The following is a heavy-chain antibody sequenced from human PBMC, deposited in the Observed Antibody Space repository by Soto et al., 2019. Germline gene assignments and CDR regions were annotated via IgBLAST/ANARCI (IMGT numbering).Heavy chain of an antibody. CDR1: GFTFSSYS. V-gene: IGHV3-21*01. Sequence: GGSLRLSCAASGFTFSSYSMNWVRQAPGKGLEWVSSISSSSSYIYYADSVKGRFTISRDNDKNSLHLQMNSLRAEDTAVYYCARDSDDRSGYYLFGLYYFDDWGQGTLVPVAS. CDR3: ARDSDDRSGYYLFGLYYFDD. D-gene: IGHD3-22*01. J-gene: IGHJ4*02. CDR2: ISSSSSYI.